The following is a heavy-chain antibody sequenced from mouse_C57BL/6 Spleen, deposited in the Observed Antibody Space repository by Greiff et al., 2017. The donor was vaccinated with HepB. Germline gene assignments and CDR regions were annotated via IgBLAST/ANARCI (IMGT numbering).Heavy chain of an antibody. D-gene: IGHD1-1*01. J-gene: IGHJ2*01. CDR3: ARAPYYGSSYTFDY. Sequence: DVQLQESGPGLVKPSQSLSLTCSVTGYSITSGYYWNWIRQFPGNKLEWMGYISYDGSNNYNPSLKNRISITRDTSKNQFFLKLNSVTTEDTATYYCARAPYYGSSYTFDYWGQGTTLTVSS. V-gene: IGHV3-6*01. CDR1: GYSITSGYY. CDR2: ISYDGSN.